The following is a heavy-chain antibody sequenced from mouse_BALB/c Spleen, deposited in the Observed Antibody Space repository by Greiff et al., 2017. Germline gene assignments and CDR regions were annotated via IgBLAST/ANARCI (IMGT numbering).Heavy chain of an antibody. D-gene: IGHD2-2*01. CDR2: ISSGGSYT. Sequence: EVMLVESGGGLVKPGGSLKLSCAASGFTFSSYAMSWVRQSPEKRLEWVAEISSGGSYTYYPDTVTGRFTISRDNAKNTLYLEMSSLRSEDTAMYYCAREGGYDGFADWGQGTLVTVSA. CDR3: AREGGYDGFAD. J-gene: IGHJ3*01. CDR1: GFTFSSYA. V-gene: IGHV5-9-4*01.